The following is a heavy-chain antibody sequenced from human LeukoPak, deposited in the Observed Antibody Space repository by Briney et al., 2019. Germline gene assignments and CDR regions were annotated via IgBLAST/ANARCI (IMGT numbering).Heavy chain of an antibody. CDR3: ARISLPPSHNFDS. Sequence: GGSLRLSSAASEFTFSSHPMGWVRRAPGKGLEWVSSICSSSGCTYYADSVRGRFAISRDDSKNTLYLQMNSLRAEDTAVYYCARISLPPSHNFDSWGQGTLVTVSS. V-gene: IGHV3-23*01. CDR2: ICSSSGCT. CDR1: EFTFSSHP. J-gene: IGHJ4*02. D-gene: IGHD2-21*01.